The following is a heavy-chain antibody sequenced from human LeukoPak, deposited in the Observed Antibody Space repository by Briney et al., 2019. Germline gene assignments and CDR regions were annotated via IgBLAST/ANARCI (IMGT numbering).Heavy chain of an antibody. CDR2: TYYRSKWHN. J-gene: IGHJ4*02. V-gene: IGHV6-1*01. CDR3: ARDPWGFPFEY. CDR1: GDSVSNNNAA. D-gene: IGHD7-27*01. Sequence: SQTLSLTCAISGDSVSNNNAARNWIRQSPSRGLEWLGRTYYRSKWHNDYALSVKSRITINADTSKNQFSLQLNSVTPDDTAVYYCARDPWGFPFEYWGQGTLVTVSS.